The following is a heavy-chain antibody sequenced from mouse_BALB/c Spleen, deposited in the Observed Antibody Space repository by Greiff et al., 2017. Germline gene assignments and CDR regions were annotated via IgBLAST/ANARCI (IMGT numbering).Heavy chain of an antibody. CDR3: ARRGTSMSHFDY. D-gene: IGHD2-3*01. Sequence: VQLQQSGPELVKPGASVKISCKASGYTFTDYNMHWVKQSHGKSLEWIGYIYPYNGGTGYNQKFKSKATLTVDNSSSTAYMELRSLTSEDSAVYYCARRGTSMSHFDYWGQGTTLTVSS. J-gene: IGHJ2*01. V-gene: IGHV1S29*02. CDR1: GYTFTDYN. CDR2: IYPYNGGT.